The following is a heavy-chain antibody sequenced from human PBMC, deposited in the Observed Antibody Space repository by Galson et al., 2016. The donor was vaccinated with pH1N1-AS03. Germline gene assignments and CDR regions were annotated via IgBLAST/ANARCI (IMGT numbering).Heavy chain of an antibody. CDR3: VRVNIYGYRNFDY. Sequence: TLSLTCNVSGYSIISGYYWGWIRQPPGKGLESIATIYHSGSTYYNPSLKSRVTISVDTSKNQFSLKLSSVTAADTAMYYCVRVNIYGYRNFDYWGQGTLVTVSS. J-gene: IGHJ4*02. D-gene: IGHD5-24*01. CDR2: IYHSGST. V-gene: IGHV4-38-2*02. CDR1: GYSIISGYY.